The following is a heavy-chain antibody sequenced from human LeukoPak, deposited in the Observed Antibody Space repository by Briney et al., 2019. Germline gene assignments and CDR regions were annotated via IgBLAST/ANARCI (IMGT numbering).Heavy chain of an antibody. J-gene: IGHJ6*02. CDR2: IYSGGGT. V-gene: IGHV3-66*01. CDR3: ARATTLGYYYGLDV. Sequence: GGSLRLSCAGSGITVSSDYMSWVRQAPGKGLEWVSAIYSGGGTYYADSVKGRLTISRDNPRTTVNLQMNSLSAEDTAVYYCARATTLGYYYGLDVWGQGTTVTVSS. D-gene: IGHD4-17*01. CDR1: GITVSSDY.